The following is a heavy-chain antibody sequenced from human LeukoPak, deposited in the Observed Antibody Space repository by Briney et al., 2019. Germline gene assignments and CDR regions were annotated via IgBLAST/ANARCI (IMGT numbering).Heavy chain of an antibody. Sequence: PGGSLRLSCAASGFTFSRYVMSWVRQAPGKGLEWVSTISASDATTYYADSVKGRFTISRDNSKNTLHLQMNSLGVEDTAVYYCVTRGTTATKYIEHWGQGTLVTVSS. CDR1: GFTFSRYV. V-gene: IGHV3-23*01. CDR2: ISASDATT. CDR3: VTRGTTATKYIEH. J-gene: IGHJ4*02. D-gene: IGHD1-1*01.